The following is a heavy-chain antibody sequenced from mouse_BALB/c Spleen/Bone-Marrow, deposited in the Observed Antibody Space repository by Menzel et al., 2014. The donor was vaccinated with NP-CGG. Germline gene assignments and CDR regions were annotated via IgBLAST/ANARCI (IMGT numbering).Heavy chain of an antibody. J-gene: IGHJ2*01. CDR1: GFTFSDYY. V-gene: IGHV5-4*02. CDR2: ISDGGSYT. D-gene: IGHD2-1*01. CDR3: ARGNSYFDY. Sequence: DVKLVESGGGLVKPGGSLKLSCAASGFTFSDYYMYWVRQTPEKRLEWVATISDGGSYTYYPDSVKGRFTISRDNAKNNLYLQMSSLKSEDTAMYYCARGNSYFDYWGQGTTLTVSS.